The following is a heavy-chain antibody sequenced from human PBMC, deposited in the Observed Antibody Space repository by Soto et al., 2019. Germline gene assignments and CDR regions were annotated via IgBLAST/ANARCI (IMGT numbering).Heavy chain of an antibody. CDR2: INSDGARI. Sequence: PGPSRRLSCAASVFTFTHYRIHWVRQPPGEGLEWVGRINSDGARIEYGDSVKGRFTLSRDNAKNSLYLQMDSLRVEDPAVYYCARDSGDGSVASVNHYLDYWGHGTLVTVSS. CDR1: VFTFTHYR. D-gene: IGHD3-10*01. CDR3: ARDSGDGSVASVNHYLDY. J-gene: IGHJ4*01. V-gene: IGHV3-74*03.